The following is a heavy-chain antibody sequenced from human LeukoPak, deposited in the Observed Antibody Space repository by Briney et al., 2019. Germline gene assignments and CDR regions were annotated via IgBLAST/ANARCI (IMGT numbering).Heavy chain of an antibody. D-gene: IGHD6-19*01. CDR1: GFTFTTYA. Sequence: GGSLRLSCAASGFTFTTYAMSWVRQAPGKGLEWVSAVGGGGVRTYYADSVKGRFTISRDNSKDTLFLQMNSLRAEDTAVYYCAKASRQGAVASPLDYWGQGTLVTVSS. V-gene: IGHV3-23*01. CDR3: AKASRQGAVASPLDY. CDR2: VGGGGVRT. J-gene: IGHJ4*02.